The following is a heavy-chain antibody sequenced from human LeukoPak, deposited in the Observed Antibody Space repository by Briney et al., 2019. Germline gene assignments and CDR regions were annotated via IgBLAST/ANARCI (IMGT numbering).Heavy chain of an antibody. D-gene: IGHD6-13*01. J-gene: IGHJ5*02. CDR2: IYYSGST. Sequence: SETLSLTCTVSGGSISSHYWSWIRQPPGKGLEWIGYIYYSGSTNYNPPLKSRVTISVDTSKNQFSLKLSSVTAADTAVYYCASGSSSWYAGWFDPWGQGTLVTVSS. V-gene: IGHV4-59*08. CDR1: GGSISSHY. CDR3: ASGSSSWYAGWFDP.